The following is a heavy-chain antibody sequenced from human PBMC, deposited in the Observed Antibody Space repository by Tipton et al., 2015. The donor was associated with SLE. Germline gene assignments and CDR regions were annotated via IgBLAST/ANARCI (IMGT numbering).Heavy chain of an antibody. Sequence: TLSLTCAVYGGSFSGYYWSWIRQPPGKGLEWIGRIFTIGTTSYNPSLKSRVTISLDTSKNQFSLQLSSVTAADTAVYYCARGQYKRDYWSQGTLVTVSS. CDR1: GGSFSGYY. V-gene: IGHV4-4*08. CDR3: ARGQYKRDY. J-gene: IGHJ4*02. D-gene: IGHD1-1*01. CDR2: IFTIGTT.